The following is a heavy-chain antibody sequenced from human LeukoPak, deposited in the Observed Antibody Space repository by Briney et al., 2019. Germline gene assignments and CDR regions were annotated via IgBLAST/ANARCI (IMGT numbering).Heavy chain of an antibody. V-gene: IGHV4-4*07. CDR2: IYTSGST. D-gene: IGHD3-10*01. J-gene: IGHJ4*02. CDR3: ARDLYGSGSYYINDY. CDR1: GGSIGSYY. Sequence: SETLSLTCTVSGGSIGSYYWRWIRQPAGKGLEWIGRIYTSGSTNYNPSLKSRVTMSVDTSKNQFSLKLSSVTAADTAVYYCARDLYGSGSYYINDYWGQGTLVTVSS.